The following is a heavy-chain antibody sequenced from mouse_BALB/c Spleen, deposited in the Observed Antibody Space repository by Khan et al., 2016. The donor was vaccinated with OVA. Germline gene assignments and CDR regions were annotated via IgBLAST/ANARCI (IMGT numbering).Heavy chain of an antibody. V-gene: IGHV2-9-2*01. J-gene: IGHJ4*01. CDR1: GFSLTSYD. CDR3: VRDRYYYAMDY. CDR2: IWTGGGT. Sequence: QVQLKQSGPGLVAPSQSLSITCTVSGFSLTSYDISWIRQPPGKGLEWLGVIWTGGGTNYISAFMSRLSISKDNSKSQVFLKMNSLQTDDTAIYYCVRDRYYYAMDYWGQGTSVTVSS.